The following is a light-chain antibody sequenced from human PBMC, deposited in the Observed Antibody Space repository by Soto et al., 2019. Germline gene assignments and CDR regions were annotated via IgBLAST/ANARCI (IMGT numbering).Light chain of an antibody. CDR3: QQYDSYSWT. J-gene: IGKJ1*01. CDR1: QNIYSN. Sequence: IVMTQSPATLSXXPXXXXTXXXRASQNIYSNIAWYQQRPGQAPRLLIYRASTRATGVPARFSGSGSGTEFTLTISSLQTDDFATYYCQQYDSYSWTFGQGTKVDIK. V-gene: IGKV3-15*01. CDR2: RAS.